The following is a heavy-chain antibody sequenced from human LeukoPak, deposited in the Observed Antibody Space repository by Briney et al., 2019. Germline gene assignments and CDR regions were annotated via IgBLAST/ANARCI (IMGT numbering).Heavy chain of an antibody. Sequence: SETLSLTCNVSGGSISSSYWSCIRQSPGKGLEWIGYIYYNRGTNYNPSLKSRVTISVDTSKNQFSLRLNSLTAADTAVYYCARHRYTSGWYAGFDYWGQGTLVTVSS. V-gene: IGHV4-59*08. CDR2: IYYNRGT. CDR3: ARHRYTSGWYAGFDY. D-gene: IGHD6-19*01. J-gene: IGHJ4*02. CDR1: GGSISSSY.